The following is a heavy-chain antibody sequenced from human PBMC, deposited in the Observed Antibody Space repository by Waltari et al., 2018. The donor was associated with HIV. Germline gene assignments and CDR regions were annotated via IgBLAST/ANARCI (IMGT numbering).Heavy chain of an antibody. Sequence: QDQLVQSGAEVRKPGSSVKVSCKASADTFNSYALNWVRQAPGQGPEWLGRIIPALGSTNYAPRFRGRVTITADKSTTTAYMELSRLTSEDTAVYFCVRAGLRQLGRPYYYGLDVWGQGTTVTVSS. CDR2: IIPALGST. D-gene: IGHD6-6*01. J-gene: IGHJ6*02. CDR3: VRAGLRQLGRPYYYGLDV. CDR1: ADTFNSYA. V-gene: IGHV1-69*04.